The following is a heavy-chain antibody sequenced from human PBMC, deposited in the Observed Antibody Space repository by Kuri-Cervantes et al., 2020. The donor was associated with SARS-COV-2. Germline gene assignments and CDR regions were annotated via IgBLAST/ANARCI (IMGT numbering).Heavy chain of an antibody. D-gene: IGHD1-14*01. CDR1: GGSIRSSSYY. J-gene: IGHJ2*01. Sequence: GSLTLCCTVSGGSIRSSSYYWGWIRQPPGKGLEWIGSIYYSGSTYYNLYLKSRVTISVDTSKKQFSLKLSAVNAADTAVSYCARDHRGKNWNHRTLRYFCLWCRGTLVTVSS. CDR2: IYYSGST. V-gene: IGHV4-39*07. CDR3: ARDHRGKNWNHRTLRYFCL.